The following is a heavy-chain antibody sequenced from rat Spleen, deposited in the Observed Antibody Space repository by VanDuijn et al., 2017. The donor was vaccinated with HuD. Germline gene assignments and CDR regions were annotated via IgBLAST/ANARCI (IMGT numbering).Heavy chain of an antibody. V-gene: IGHV5-7*01. CDR3: AGAGYLRDWYFDF. D-gene: IGHD2-2*01. J-gene: IGHJ1*01. CDR2: IIYEGGCT. CDR1: GFTFSDYN. Sequence: EVQLVESDGGLVQPGRSLKLSCAASGFTFSDYNMAWVRQAPKKGLEWVATIIYEGGCTCFRVSVKGRFTISRDDAENTLYLQMDSLRSEDTATYYCAGAGYLRDWYFDFWGPGTMVTVSP.